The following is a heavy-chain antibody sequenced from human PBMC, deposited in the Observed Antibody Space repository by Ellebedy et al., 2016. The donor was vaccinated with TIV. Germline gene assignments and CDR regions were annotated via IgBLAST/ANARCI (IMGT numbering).Heavy chain of an antibody. Sequence: PGGSLRLSCAASGFSVGSYDMHWVRQAPGKGLEWVSFISHSSGTTFYADSVRGRFTISRDNAKNSLYLQMNSLRAEDTAVYYCARANTAMVRRNHMDVWGQGTTVTVSS. D-gene: IGHD5-18*01. V-gene: IGHV3-48*03. CDR3: ARANTAMVRRNHMDV. CDR2: ISHSSGTT. J-gene: IGHJ6*02. CDR1: GFSVGSYD.